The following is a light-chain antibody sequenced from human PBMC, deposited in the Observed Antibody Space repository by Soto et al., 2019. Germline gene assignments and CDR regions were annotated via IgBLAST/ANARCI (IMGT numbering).Light chain of an antibody. CDR3: QQANIFPFT. Sequence: DLPMTQSPSTLSASVGDRVTITCRASQNIGNWLAWYQQKPGKVPQLLIYAASSLQSGVPSRFSGSRSGPNFTLTISSLQPEDCATYYCQQANIFPFTFGGGTKVEI. J-gene: IGKJ4*01. CDR1: QNIGNW. V-gene: IGKV1-12*02. CDR2: AAS.